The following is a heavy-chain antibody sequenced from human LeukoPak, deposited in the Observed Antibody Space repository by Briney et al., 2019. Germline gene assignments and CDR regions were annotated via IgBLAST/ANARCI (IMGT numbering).Heavy chain of an antibody. CDR3: ARDYDSSGYSFGY. J-gene: IGHJ4*02. V-gene: IGHV1-69*06. CDR1: GGTFSSYA. D-gene: IGHD3-22*01. CDR2: IIPIFGTA. Sequence: ASVKVSCKASGGTFSSYAISWVRQAPGQGLEWMGGIIPIFGTANYAQKFQGRVTITADKSTSTAYMELSSLRSEDTAVYYCARDYDSSGYSFGYWGQGTLVTVSS.